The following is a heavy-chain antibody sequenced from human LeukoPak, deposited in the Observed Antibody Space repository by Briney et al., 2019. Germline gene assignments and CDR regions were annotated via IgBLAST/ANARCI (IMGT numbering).Heavy chain of an antibody. D-gene: IGHD2-2*01. CDR3: SRGSSTSITYYMDV. V-gene: IGHV1-2*02. Sequence: ASVKVSCKASGYTFTGYYIHWVRQAPGQGLEWMGWINPNSGGTNYAQKFQGRATMTRDTSISTAYMELSRLRSDDTAVYYCSRGSSTSITYYMDVWGKGTTVTVSS. CDR2: INPNSGGT. J-gene: IGHJ6*03. CDR1: GYTFTGYY.